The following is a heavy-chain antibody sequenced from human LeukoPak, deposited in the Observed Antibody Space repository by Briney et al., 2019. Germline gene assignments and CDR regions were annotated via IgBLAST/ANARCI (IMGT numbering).Heavy chain of an antibody. CDR3: ARDIARVYHDSSGFDY. D-gene: IGHD3-22*01. CDR1: GFTFSSYV. Sequence: GRSLRVSCAASGFTFSSYVMHWVRQAPGKGLEWVAVISYAVSNKYYADSVKARFTISRDNSKNTLYLQMNSLRADDTAVYYCARDIARVYHDSSGFDYWGQGTLVTVSS. V-gene: IGHV3-30*04. CDR2: ISYAVSNK. J-gene: IGHJ4*02.